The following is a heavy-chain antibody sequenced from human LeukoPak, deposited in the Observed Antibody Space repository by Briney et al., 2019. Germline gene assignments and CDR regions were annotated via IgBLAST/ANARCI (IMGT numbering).Heavy chain of an antibody. CDR3: ARDFNYGSGSYYRSRVFDY. V-gene: IGHV3-21*01. D-gene: IGHD3-10*01. CDR2: ISTSSIYI. CDR1: GFTFSSYS. J-gene: IGHJ4*02. Sequence: GGSLRLSCAASGFTFSSYSMNWVRQAPGKGLEWVSSISTSSIYIYYADSVKGRFTISRGNAKNSLYLQMNSLRAEDTAVYYCARDFNYGSGSYYRSRVFDYWGQGTLVTVSS.